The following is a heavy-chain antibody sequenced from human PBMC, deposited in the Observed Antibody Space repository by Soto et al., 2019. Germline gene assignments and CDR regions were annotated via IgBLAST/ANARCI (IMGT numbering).Heavy chain of an antibody. CDR1: AYTLINYY. D-gene: IGHD2-2*01. J-gene: IGHJ4*02. Sequence: QVQLVQSGAEVKKPGASVKVSCKASAYTLINYYIHWVRQAPGQGLEWMGIISRSGDSTTYAQKFQSRVTVTRDTSPSTVYMEVSGLRSEDTAVYYCVKEPPNTSQKPGFDYWGQGTLVTVSS. CDR2: ISRSGDST. V-gene: IGHV1-46*01. CDR3: VKEPPNTSQKPGFDY.